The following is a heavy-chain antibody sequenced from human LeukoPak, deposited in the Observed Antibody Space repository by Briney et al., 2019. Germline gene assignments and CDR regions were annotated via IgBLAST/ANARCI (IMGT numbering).Heavy chain of an antibody. J-gene: IGHJ4*02. CDR2: IYSGGST. D-gene: IGHD6-19*01. Sequence: GGSLRLSCAASGFTVSSNYMSWVRQAPGKGLEWVSVIYSGGSTYYADSMKGRFTISRDNSKNTLYLQMNSLRAEDTAVYYCAKMGLKQWPYNYFDYWGQGTLVTVSS. CDR3: AKMGLKQWPYNYFDY. V-gene: IGHV3-53*01. CDR1: GFTVSSNY.